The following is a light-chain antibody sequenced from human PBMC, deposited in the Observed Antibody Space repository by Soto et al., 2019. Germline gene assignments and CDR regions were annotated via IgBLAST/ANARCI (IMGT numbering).Light chain of an antibody. J-gene: IGKJ4*01. V-gene: IGKV3-15*01. CDR3: QQYNNWPQLT. CDR2: GAS. CDR1: QSVSSN. Sequence: EIVMTQSPATLSVSPGERATLSCRASQSVSSNLAWYQQKPGQAPRLLIYGASTRATGIPARFSGSGSGTLFTLTISSLQSKDFAVYYCQQYNNWPQLTFGGGTKVDIK.